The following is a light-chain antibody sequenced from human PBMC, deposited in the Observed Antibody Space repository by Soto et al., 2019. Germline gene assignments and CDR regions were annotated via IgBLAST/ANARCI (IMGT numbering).Light chain of an antibody. CDR2: GAS. J-gene: IGKJ5*01. CDR1: QSVRGN. CDR3: QQYGSSPIT. Sequence: VLTQFPATLSLSPGERATLSCRASQSVRGNLAWYQQKPGQAPRLLIYGASNRATGIPDRFSGSGSGTDFTLTISRLEPEDYAVYHCQQYGSSPITFGQGTRLEI. V-gene: IGKV3-20*01.